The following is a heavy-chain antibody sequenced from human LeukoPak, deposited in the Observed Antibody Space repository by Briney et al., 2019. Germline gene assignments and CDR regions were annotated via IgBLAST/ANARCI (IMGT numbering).Heavy chain of an antibody. CDR3: ARDPSSFGGRFDP. D-gene: IGHD3-10*01. Sequence: SETLSLTCVVSGGSISGHYWSWIRRPPGEGLEWIGYISDSGSTTYNPSLESRVTILVDTSKNQFSLKLSSVTAADTAVYYCARDPSSFGGRFDPWGQGTLVAVSS. CDR2: ISDSGST. J-gene: IGHJ5*02. V-gene: IGHV4-59*11. CDR1: GGSISGHY.